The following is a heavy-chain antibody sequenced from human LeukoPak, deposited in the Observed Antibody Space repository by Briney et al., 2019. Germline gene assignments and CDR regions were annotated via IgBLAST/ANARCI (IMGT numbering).Heavy chain of an antibody. CDR2: ISGSGGST. V-gene: IGHV3-23*01. D-gene: IGHD3-10*01. Sequence: PGGSLRLSCAASGFTFSSYAMSWVRQAPGKGLEWVSAISGSGGSTYYADSVKGRFTISRDNSKNTLYLQMNSLRAEDTAVYYCAKVLGWFGELVLRDAFDIWGHGTMVTVSS. J-gene: IGHJ3*02. CDR3: AKVLGWFGELVLRDAFDI. CDR1: GFTFSSYA.